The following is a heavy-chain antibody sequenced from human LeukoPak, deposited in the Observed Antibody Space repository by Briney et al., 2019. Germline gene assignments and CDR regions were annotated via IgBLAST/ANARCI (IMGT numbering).Heavy chain of an antibody. J-gene: IGHJ4*02. V-gene: IGHV3-30*18. D-gene: IGHD2-8*01. CDR2: ISYDGSNK. Sequence: PGRSLRLSCAASGFTFSNYAMHWVRQAPGKGLEWVAIISYDGSNKYHADSVKGRFTISRDNSKNTLYLQMNSLRAEDTAVYYCAKDLSGVHYFDYCGQGTLVTVSS. CDR3: AKDLSGVHYFDY. CDR1: GFTFSNYA.